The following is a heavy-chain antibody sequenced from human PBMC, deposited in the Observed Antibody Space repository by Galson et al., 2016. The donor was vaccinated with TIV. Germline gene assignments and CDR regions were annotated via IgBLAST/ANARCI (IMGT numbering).Heavy chain of an antibody. J-gene: IGHJ6*02. CDR1: GYTFTNYW. CDR2: IYPGDSET. CDR3: ARHNGDDVPPGSYPYYFGMDV. V-gene: IGHV5-51*01. D-gene: IGHD4-17*01. Sequence: QSGAEVKKPGESLKISCKGSGYTFTNYWIVWVRQMPGKGLEWMGIIYPGDSETTYSPSFQGQVTISADKSISTAYLQWSSLKAPDTALHYCARHNGDDVPPGSYPYYFGMDVWGQGTAVTVSS.